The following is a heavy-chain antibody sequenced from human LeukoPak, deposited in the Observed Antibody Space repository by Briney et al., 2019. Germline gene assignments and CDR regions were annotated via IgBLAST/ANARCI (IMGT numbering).Heavy chain of an antibody. J-gene: IGHJ5*02. Sequence: ASVKVSCKASGGTFSSYAISWVRQAPGQGLEWMGRIIPIFGTTNYAQKFQGRVTITADKSTSTAYMELSSLRSEDTAVYYCARERANLQNWFDPWGQGTLVTVSS. V-gene: IGHV1-69*06. CDR1: GGTFSSYA. CDR3: ARERANLQNWFDP. CDR2: IIPIFGTT.